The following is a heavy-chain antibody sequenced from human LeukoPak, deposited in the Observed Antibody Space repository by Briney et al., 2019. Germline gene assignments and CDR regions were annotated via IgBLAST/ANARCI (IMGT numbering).Heavy chain of an antibody. CDR2: ISGSGITT. CDR1: GLTFSSYA. V-gene: IGHV3-23*01. Sequence: QPGGSLRLSCAASGLTFSSYAMSWVRQAPGKGLEWVSVISGSGITTYFAESVKGRFTISRDNSKNTLYLQMNSLRADDTAVYYCAKDYSGYYDILTGIDYWGQGTLVTVSS. J-gene: IGHJ4*02. D-gene: IGHD3-9*01. CDR3: AKDYSGYYDILTGIDY.